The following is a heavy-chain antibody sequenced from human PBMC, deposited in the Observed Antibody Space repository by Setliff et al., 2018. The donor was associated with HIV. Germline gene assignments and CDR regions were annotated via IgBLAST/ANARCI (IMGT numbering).Heavy chain of an antibody. CDR1: GGSISSSSYY. J-gene: IGHJ4*02. Sequence: SSETLSLTCTVSGGSISSSSYYWGWIRQPPGKGLEWIGSIYYSGSTYYNPSLKSRVTISVDTSKNQFSLKLSSVTAADTAVYYCAGITVVTPYYFDYWGQGTLVTVSS. V-gene: IGHV4-39*01. D-gene: IGHD2-21*02. CDR3: AGITVVTPYYFDY. CDR2: IYYSGST.